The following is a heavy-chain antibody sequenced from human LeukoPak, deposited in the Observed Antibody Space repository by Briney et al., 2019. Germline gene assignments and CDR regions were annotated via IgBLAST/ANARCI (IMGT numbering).Heavy chain of an antibody. Sequence: LSLTCTVSGGSISSGGYYWSWVRQAPGKGLEWVSAISGSGGSTYYADSVKGRFTISRDNSKNTLYLQMNSLRAEDTAVYYCAKFSVAGVAYWGQGTLVTVSS. CDR2: ISGSGGST. CDR1: GGSISSGGYY. J-gene: IGHJ4*02. V-gene: IGHV3-23*01. D-gene: IGHD6-19*01. CDR3: AKFSVAGVAY.